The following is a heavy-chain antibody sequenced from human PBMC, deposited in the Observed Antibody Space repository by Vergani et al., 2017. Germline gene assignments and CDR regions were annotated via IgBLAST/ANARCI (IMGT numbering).Heavy chain of an antibody. Sequence: VQLVESGGGLVKPGGSLRLSCAASGFTFSDFSMSWVRQAPGKGLDWVAFIGSSGPYINYADSVKGRFIISRDNTNNSLFLQLRSLRAEDAAVYYCARDCTSGGCPDNYGMDVWGQGATVTVSS. CDR1: GFTFSDFS. D-gene: IGHD2-8*01. J-gene: IGHJ6*02. V-gene: IGHV3-21*06. CDR3: ARDCTSGGCPDNYGMDV. CDR2: IGSSGPYI.